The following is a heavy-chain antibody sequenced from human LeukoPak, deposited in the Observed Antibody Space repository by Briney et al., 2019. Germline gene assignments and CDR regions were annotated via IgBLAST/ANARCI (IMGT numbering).Heavy chain of an antibody. CDR2: IIPIFGTA. D-gene: IGHD6-19*01. Sequence: SVKVSCKASGGTFSSYAISWVRQAPGQGLEWMGGIIPIFGTANYAQKFQGRVTITTDESTSTAYMELSSLRSEDTAVYYCARDRIHREAVAGDFDYWGQGTLVTVSS. CDR1: GGTFSSYA. J-gene: IGHJ4*02. V-gene: IGHV1-69*05. CDR3: ARDRIHREAVAGDFDY.